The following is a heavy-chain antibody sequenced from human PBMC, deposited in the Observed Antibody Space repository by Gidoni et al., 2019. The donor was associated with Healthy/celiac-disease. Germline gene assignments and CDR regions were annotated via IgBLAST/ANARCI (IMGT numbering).Heavy chain of an antibody. V-gene: IGHV4-34*01. D-gene: IGHD3-22*01. CDR2: INHSGST. J-gene: IGHJ3*02. CDR3: ARGAAIVGYAFDI. CDR1: GGSFSGYY. Sequence: QVQLQQWGAGLLKPSETLSLTCAVYGGSFSGYYWSWIRQPPGKGLEWIGEINHSGSTNYNPSLKSRVTISVDTSKNQFSLKLSSVTAADTAVYYCARGAAIVGYAFDIWGQGTMVTVSS.